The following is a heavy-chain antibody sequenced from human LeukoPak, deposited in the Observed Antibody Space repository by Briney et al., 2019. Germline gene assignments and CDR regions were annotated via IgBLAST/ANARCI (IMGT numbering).Heavy chain of an antibody. V-gene: IGHV4-38-2*02. CDR3: ARDGSSSWYKGWFDP. D-gene: IGHD6-13*01. CDR2: IYHSGST. Sequence: SETPSLTCTVSGYSISSGYYWGWIRQPPGKGLEWIGSIYHSGSTYYNPSLKSRVTISVDTSKNQFSQKLSSVTAADTAVYYCARDGSSSWYKGWFDPWGQGTLVTVSS. J-gene: IGHJ5*02. CDR1: GYSISSGYY.